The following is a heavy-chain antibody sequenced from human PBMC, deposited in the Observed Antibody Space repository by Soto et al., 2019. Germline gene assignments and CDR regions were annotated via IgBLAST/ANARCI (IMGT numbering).Heavy chain of an antibody. CDR1: GFTFSNHA. V-gene: IGHV3-23*01. CDR3: AKAGKGDTGGWLRFRVDDS. J-gene: IGHJ4*02. D-gene: IGHD6-19*01. Sequence: DVQLLESGGGLVQPRGSLRLSCAASGFTFSNHAMSWVRQAPGKGLEWVSGISGSGDSTFYADSVQGRFTISRDNSKNTLYLQMNSLRAEDTALYYCAKAGKGDTGGWLRFRVDDSCGQGTLVTVSS. CDR2: ISGSGDST.